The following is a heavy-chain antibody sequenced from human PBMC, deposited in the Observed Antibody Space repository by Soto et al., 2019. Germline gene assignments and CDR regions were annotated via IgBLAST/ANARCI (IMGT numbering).Heavy chain of an antibody. CDR3: ARDASDYGDPPYFDY. Sequence: QVQLVQSGAEVGKPGSSVMLSCKAYGGTFTSYAISWVRQAPGHGLEWMGGIIPIFGTANYAQKFQGRVTITADESTSTAYMELSSLRFEDTGVYYCARDASDYGDPPYFDYWGQGTLVTVSS. V-gene: IGHV1-69*01. D-gene: IGHD4-17*01. CDR1: GGTFTSYA. J-gene: IGHJ4*02. CDR2: IIPIFGTA.